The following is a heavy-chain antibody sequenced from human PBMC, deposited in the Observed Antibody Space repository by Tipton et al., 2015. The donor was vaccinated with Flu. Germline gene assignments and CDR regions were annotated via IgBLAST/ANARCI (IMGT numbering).Heavy chain of an antibody. V-gene: IGHV3-7*01. Sequence: GSLRLSCAASGFTFGSFWMAWVRQAPGKGLEWVANMDLHGNEIYYMPSVRGRFTISRDNAKNLLYLQMNNLRVEDTAVYYCAREEGETWSSTFDYWGQGTLVTVSS. J-gene: IGHJ4*02. D-gene: IGHD6-13*01. CDR1: GFTFGSFW. CDR3: AREEGETWSSTFDY. CDR2: MDLHGNEI.